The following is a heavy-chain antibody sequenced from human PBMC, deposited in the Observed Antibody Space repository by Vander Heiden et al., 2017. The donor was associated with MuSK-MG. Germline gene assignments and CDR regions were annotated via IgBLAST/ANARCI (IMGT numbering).Heavy chain of an antibody. V-gene: IGHV1-69*19. Sequence: HLVQSGAAVKKPGSAVKVSCTASGGDHTNYPIRWVRQGRGQGRDWLGGVIPSAEETVYAQKFRGRLTLTADLSTNSVYMELSGLTSEDTAVYFCARDDLGDYDYGSRPEYHYGMDVWGQGTTVIVS. J-gene: IGHJ6*02. D-gene: IGHD5-12*01. CDR3: ARDDLGDYDYGSRPEYHYGMDV. CDR2: VIPSAEET. CDR1: GGDHTNYP.